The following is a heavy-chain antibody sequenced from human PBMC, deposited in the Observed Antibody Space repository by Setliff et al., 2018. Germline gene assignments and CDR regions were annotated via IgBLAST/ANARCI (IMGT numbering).Heavy chain of an antibody. J-gene: IGHJ3*02. CDR3: ARAFGADYGDYEDAFDI. V-gene: IGHV4-59*08. Sequence: SETLSLTCTVSGGSISSYYWSWIRQPPGKGLEWIGYIYNSGSTNYNPSLKSRVTISVDTSKNQFSLKLSSVTAADTAVYYCARAFGADYGDYEDAFDIWGQGTMVTVSS. CDR1: GGSISSYY. D-gene: IGHD4-17*01. CDR2: IYNSGST.